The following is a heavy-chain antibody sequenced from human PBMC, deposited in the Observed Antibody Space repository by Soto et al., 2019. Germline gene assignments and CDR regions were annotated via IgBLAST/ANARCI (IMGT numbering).Heavy chain of an antibody. CDR3: ARSYSSSPSRPDDAFDI. Sequence: GESLKISCKGSGYSFTSYWIGWVRQMPGKGLEWMGIIYPGDSDTRYSPSFQGQVTISADKSISTAYLQWSSLKASDTAMNYCARSYSSSPSRPDDAFDIWGQGTMVTVSS. D-gene: IGHD6-6*01. J-gene: IGHJ3*02. CDR2: IYPGDSDT. CDR1: GYSFTSYW. V-gene: IGHV5-51*01.